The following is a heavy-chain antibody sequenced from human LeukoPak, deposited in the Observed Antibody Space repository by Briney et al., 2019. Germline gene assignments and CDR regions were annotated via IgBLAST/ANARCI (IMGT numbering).Heavy chain of an antibody. V-gene: IGHV3-30*02. D-gene: IGHD5-18*01. CDR1: GFTFSSYS. Sequence: PGGSLRLSCAASGFTFSSYSMNWVRQAPGKGLEWVTFIRYDGSNKYYADSVKGRFTISRDNSKNTLYLQMNSLRAEDTAVYYCAKARAGYGPPTYYFDYWGQGTLVTVSS. J-gene: IGHJ4*02. CDR2: IRYDGSNK. CDR3: AKARAGYGPPTYYFDY.